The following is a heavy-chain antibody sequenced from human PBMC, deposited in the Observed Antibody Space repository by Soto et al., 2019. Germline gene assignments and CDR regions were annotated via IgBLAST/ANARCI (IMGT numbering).Heavy chain of an antibody. J-gene: IGHJ6*03. CDR1: GYTFTSYD. CDR2: MNPNSGNT. D-gene: IGHD2-15*01. CDR3: ARWGSSGYCSGGSCYSIYYYYYMDV. Sequence: GASVKVSCKASGYTFTSYDINCVRQATGQGLEWMGWMNPNSGNTGYAQKFQGRVTMTRNTSISTAYMELSSLRSEDTAVYYCARWGSSGYCSGGSCYSIYYYYYMDVWGKGTTVTVSS. V-gene: IGHV1-8*01.